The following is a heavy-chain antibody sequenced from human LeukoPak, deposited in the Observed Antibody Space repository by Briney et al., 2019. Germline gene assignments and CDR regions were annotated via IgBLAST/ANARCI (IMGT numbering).Heavy chain of an antibody. D-gene: IGHD3-3*01. CDR3: ASQGRDFWSGYYYDY. CDR2: INHSGST. CDR1: GGSISSYY. J-gene: IGHJ4*02. V-gene: IGHV4-34*01. Sequence: SETLSLTCTVSGGSISSYYWSWIRQPPGKGLEWIGEINHSGSTNYNPSLKSRVTISVDTSKNQFSLKLSSVTAADTAVYYCASQGRDFWSGYYYDYWGQGTLVTVSS.